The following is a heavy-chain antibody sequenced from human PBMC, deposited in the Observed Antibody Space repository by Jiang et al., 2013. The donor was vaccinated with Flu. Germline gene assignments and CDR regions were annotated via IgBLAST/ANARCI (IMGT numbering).Heavy chain of an antibody. Sequence: SETLSLTCAVYGWVLQWLLLELDPPRPQGRGWSGLGKINHSGSTNYNPSLKSRVTISVDTSKNQFSLKLSSVTAADTAVYYCATYSGSYPPGWFDPWGQGTLVTVSS. CDR3: ATYSGSYPPGWFDP. V-gene: IGHV4-34*01. D-gene: IGHD1-26*01. CDR1: GWVLQWLL. CDR2: INHSGST. J-gene: IGHJ5*02.